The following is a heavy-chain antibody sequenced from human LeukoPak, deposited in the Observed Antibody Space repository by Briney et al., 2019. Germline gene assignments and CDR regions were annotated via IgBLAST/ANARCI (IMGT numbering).Heavy chain of an antibody. CDR3: AREWTTWGAFDI. Sequence: SETLSLTCTVSGGSISSRTNYWGWIRQPPGKGLEWIGSIYYTGSTFYNPSLKSRVTISVDTSKNQFSMKLSSVTAADSAVYFCAREWTTWGAFDIWGQGTMVTVSS. CDR2: IYYTGST. J-gene: IGHJ3*02. D-gene: IGHD2/OR15-2a*01. CDR1: GGSISSRTNY. V-gene: IGHV4-39*07.